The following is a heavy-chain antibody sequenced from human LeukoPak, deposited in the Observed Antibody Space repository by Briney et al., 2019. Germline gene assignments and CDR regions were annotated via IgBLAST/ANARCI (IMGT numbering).Heavy chain of an antibody. CDR3: ARVRVDAFDI. D-gene: IGHD6-13*01. CDR2: IYYSGST. J-gene: IGHJ3*02. Sequence: PSETLSLTCTVSGGSISSGGYYWGWIRQPPGKGLEWIGYIYYSGSTNYNPSLKSRVTVSVDTSKNQFSLKLSSVTAADTAVYYCARVRVDAFDIWGQGTMVTVSS. CDR1: GGSISSGGYY. V-gene: IGHV4-61*08.